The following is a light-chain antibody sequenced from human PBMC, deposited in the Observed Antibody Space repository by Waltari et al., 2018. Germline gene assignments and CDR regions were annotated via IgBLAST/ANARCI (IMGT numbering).Light chain of an antibody. J-gene: IGKJ4*01. CDR3: QQYDSSPPT. CDR1: QSVTNY. V-gene: IGKV3-20*01. CDR2: GAS. Sequence: EIVLTQSPATLSLSPGERATLSCRASQSVTNYLAWYQQKPGRAPRLLISGASSRATGIPDRFSGSGSATDFTLTISRLEPEDFAVYYCQQYDSSPPTFGGGTKVEIK.